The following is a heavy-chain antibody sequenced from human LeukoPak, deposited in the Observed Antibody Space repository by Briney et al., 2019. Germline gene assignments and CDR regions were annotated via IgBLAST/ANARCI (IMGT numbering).Heavy chain of an antibody. D-gene: IGHD2-15*01. V-gene: IGHV1-2*02. CDR3: ARDHCSGGSCYLRDGDAFDI. CDR2: INPNSGGT. J-gene: IGHJ3*02. CDR1: GYTFTSYG. Sequence: ASVKVSCKASGYTFTSYGISWVRQAPGQGLEWMGWINPNSGGTNYAQKFQGRVTMTRDTSISTAYMELSRLRSDDTAVYYCARDHCSGGSCYLRDGDAFDIWGQGTMVTVSS.